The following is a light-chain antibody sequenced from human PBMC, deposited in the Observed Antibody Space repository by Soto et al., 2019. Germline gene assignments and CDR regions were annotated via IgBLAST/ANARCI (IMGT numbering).Light chain of an antibody. CDR2: DAS. J-gene: IGKJ4*01. Sequence: EIVLTQSPATLSLSPGERATLPCRASQSVRGYLAWYQQKPGQAPRLLIYDASNRATGIPARFSGSGSGTDFTLTISSLDPEDSAIYYCQQRSSWPLTFGGGTKVDIK. CDR3: QQRSSWPLT. V-gene: IGKV3-11*01. CDR1: QSVRGY.